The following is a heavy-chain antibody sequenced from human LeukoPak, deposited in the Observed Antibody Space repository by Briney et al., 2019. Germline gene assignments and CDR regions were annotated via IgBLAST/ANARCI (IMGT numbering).Heavy chain of an antibody. CDR2: IYYSGST. J-gene: IGHJ4*02. Sequence: SETLSLTCTVSGGSISSYYWSWIRQPPGKGLEWIGYIYYSGSTNYNPSLKSRVTISVDTSKNQFSLKLSSVTAADTAVYYCARNLRRFYYFDYWGQGTLVTVSS. D-gene: IGHD4-17*01. CDR1: GGSISSYY. V-gene: IGHV4-59*08. CDR3: ARNLRRFYYFDY.